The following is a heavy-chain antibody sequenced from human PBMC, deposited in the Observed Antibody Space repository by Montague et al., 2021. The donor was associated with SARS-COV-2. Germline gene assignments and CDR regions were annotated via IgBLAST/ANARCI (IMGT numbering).Heavy chain of an antibody. CDR2: ISSSSTYT. D-gene: IGHD1-7*01. V-gene: IGHV3-11*06. CDR3: ARGGGRYNWNYEGGFDL. J-gene: IGHJ2*01. Sequence: SLRLSCAASGFRFSDYYMSWIRQVPGKGPEWVSDISSSSTYTSSADSVKGRFTISRDNAKNSLYLHLNSLRAEDTAVYYCARGGGRYNWNYEGGFDLWGRGTLVTVSS. CDR1: GFRFSDYY.